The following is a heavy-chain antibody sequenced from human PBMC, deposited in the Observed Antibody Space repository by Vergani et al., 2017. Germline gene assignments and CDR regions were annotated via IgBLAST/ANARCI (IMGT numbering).Heavy chain of an antibody. D-gene: IGHD3-3*01. CDR1: GGSISSYY. CDR2: IYYSGST. V-gene: IGHV4-59*01. CDR3: ARDRDLFDP. Sequence: QVQLQESGPGLVKPSETLSLTCTVSGGSISSYYWSWIRQPPGKGLEWIGYIYYSGSTNYNPSLKSRVTISVDTSKNKFSLKLSSVTAADTAVYYCARDRDLFDPWGQGTLVTVSS. J-gene: IGHJ5*02.